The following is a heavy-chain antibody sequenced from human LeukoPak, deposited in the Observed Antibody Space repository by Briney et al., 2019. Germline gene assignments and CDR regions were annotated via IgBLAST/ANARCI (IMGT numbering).Heavy chain of an antibody. CDR1: GFTFSSYE. CDR2: ISSSGSTI. D-gene: IGHD2-2*01. J-gene: IGHJ6*04. CDR3: ARDGVVVPAAIYNYYYGMDV. Sequence: GGSLRLSCAASGFTFSSYEMKWVRQAPGKGLEGVSYISSSGSTIYYADSVKGRFTISRDNAKNSLYLQVNSLRAEDTAVYYCARDGVVVPAAIYNYYYGMDVRGKGTTVTVSS. V-gene: IGHV3-48*03.